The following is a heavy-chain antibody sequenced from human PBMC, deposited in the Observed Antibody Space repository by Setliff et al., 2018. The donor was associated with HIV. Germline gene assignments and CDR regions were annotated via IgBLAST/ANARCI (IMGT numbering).Heavy chain of an antibody. CDR1: GYTFIYYA. Sequence: GASVKVSCKASGYTFIYYAMHWVRQAPGQRLEWMGWISAGKGMTKYSKKFQGRVTLTRDTAASTAYMELSSLRSEDTAVYYCARASSGGSYSGYFDYWGQGTLVTVSS. D-gene: IGHD1-26*01. J-gene: IGHJ4*02. V-gene: IGHV1-3*01. CDR2: ISAGKGMT. CDR3: ARASSGGSYSGYFDY.